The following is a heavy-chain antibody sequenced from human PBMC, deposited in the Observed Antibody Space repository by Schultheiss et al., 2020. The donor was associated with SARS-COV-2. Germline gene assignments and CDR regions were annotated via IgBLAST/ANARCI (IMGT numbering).Heavy chain of an antibody. CDR1: GGSFSGYY. CDR2: INHSGST. V-gene: IGHV4-34*01. Sequence: SETLSLTCAVYGGSFSGYYWSWIRQPPGKGLEWIGEINHSGSTNYNPSLKIRVTISVDTSKNQFSLKLSSVTAADTAVYYCARWSIAARGYYYGMDVWGQGTTVTVSS. CDR3: ARWSIAARGYYYGMDV. J-gene: IGHJ6*02. D-gene: IGHD6-6*01.